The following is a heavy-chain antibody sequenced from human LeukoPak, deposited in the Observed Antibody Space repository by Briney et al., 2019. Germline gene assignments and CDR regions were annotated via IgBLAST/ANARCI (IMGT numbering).Heavy chain of an antibody. CDR2: INAGNGNT. J-gene: IGHJ4*02. V-gene: IGHV1-3*01. D-gene: IGHD2-15*01. CDR3: ARGRLGYCSGGSCFYFDY. CDR1: GYTFTSYA. Sequence: GASVKVSCKASGYTFTSYAMQWVRQAPGQRLEWMGWINAGNGNTKYSQKFQGRVTITRDTSASTAYMELSSLRSEDTAVYYCARGRLGYCSGGSCFYFDYWGQGTLVTVSS.